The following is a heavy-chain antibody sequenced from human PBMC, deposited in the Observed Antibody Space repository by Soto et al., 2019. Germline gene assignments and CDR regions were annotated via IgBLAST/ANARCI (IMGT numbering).Heavy chain of an antibody. CDR1: GYFIGAGGYY. Sequence: QIELQESGPGLVMPSQTLSLTCFVSGYFIGAGGYYWSWIRHHPGKGLEWIGSFYSSGSIIYNPSLRSRVSISGDMSTNQFSMSLTSVTAADTARYYCARMYSSGSGWFHPWGQGTLVTVSS. J-gene: IGHJ5*02. CDR2: FYSSGSI. CDR3: ARMYSSGSGWFHP. V-gene: IGHV4-31*02. D-gene: IGHD6-19*01.